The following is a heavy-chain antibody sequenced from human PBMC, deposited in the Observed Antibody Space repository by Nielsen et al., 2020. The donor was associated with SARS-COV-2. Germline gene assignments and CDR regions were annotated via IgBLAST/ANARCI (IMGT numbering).Heavy chain of an antibody. Sequence: GESLKISCAASGFTFDDYGMSWVRQAPGKGLEWVSGINWNGGSTGYADSVKGRFTISRDNAKNSLYLQMNSLRAEDTALYHCARDWPFYGSGKGSVIDYYYGMDVWGQGTTVTVSS. D-gene: IGHD3-10*01. CDR3: ARDWPFYGSGKGSVIDYYYGMDV. CDR2: INWNGGST. V-gene: IGHV3-20*01. CDR1: GFTFDDYG. J-gene: IGHJ6*02.